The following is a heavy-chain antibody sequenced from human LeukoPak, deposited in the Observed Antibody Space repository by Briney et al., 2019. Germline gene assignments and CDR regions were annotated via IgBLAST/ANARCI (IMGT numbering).Heavy chain of an antibody. CDR2: IYYNGNT. CDR1: GGSISSSRYY. Sequence: SETLSLTCTVSGGSISSSRYYWGWIRQPPGKGLEWIGSIYYNGNTYYNPSLKSRVTISGDTSKNQFSLRLRSVTAADTAVYYCASAPMVRGALMDYWGQGTLVTLSS. J-gene: IGHJ4*02. CDR3: ASAPMVRGALMDY. V-gene: IGHV4-39*01. D-gene: IGHD3-10*01.